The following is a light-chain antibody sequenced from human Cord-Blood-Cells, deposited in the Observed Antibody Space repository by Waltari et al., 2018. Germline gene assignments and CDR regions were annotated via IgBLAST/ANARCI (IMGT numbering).Light chain of an antibody. V-gene: IGLV2-23*03. CDR2: EGS. CDR1: SSDVGSYNL. CDR3: CSYAGISTFDV. J-gene: IGLJ1*01. Sequence: QSALTQPASVSGSPGQSITISCTGTSSDVGSYNLVSWYQQHPGKAPKLMIYEGSKRPSGFSNRFSGSKSGNTASLTISGLQAEDEADYYGCSYAGISTFDVFGTGTKVTVL.